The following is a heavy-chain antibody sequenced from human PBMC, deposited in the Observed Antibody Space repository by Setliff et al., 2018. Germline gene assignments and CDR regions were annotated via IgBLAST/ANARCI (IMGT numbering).Heavy chain of an antibody. Sequence: GGSLRLSCAASGFTFSSYAMSWVRQAPGKGLEWVSAISGSGDRTYYADSVKGRFTISRDNSKNTLDLQMNSLRAEDTAVYYCAKDRVPDGYWDFDYWGQGILVTVSS. V-gene: IGHV3-23*01. CDR2: ISGSGDRT. CDR3: AKDRVPDGYWDFDY. J-gene: IGHJ4*02. CDR1: GFTFSSYA. D-gene: IGHD4-17*01.